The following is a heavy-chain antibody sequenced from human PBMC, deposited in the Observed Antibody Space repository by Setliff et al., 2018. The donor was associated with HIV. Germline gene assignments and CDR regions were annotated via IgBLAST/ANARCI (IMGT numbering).Heavy chain of an antibody. CDR2: IKQDGREQ. D-gene: IGHD2-2*01. J-gene: IGHJ4*02. V-gene: IGHV3-7*03. CDR3: ARVRCGSTDCH. CDR1: GFTFSNYW. Sequence: ETLSLSCAVSGFTFSNYWWSWLRQAPGKGLEWVANIKQDGREQNYVDSVKGRFTISRDNAKNSLYLQMNSLRAEDTAVYYCARVRCGSTDCHWGPGTLVTVSS.